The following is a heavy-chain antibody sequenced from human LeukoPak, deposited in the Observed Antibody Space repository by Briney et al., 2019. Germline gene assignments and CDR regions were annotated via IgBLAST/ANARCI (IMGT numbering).Heavy chain of an antibody. CDR1: GGSISSGSYY. CDR2: IYTSGST. D-gene: IGHD3-22*01. V-gene: IGHV4-61*02. CDR3: ARAQSHYDSSGYSY. Sequence: PSETLSLTCTVSGGSISSGSYYWSWIRQPAGKGLEWIGSIYTSGSTNYNPSLKSRVTISVDTSKNQFSLKLSSVTAADTAVYYCARAQSHYDSSGYSYWGQGTLVTVSS. J-gene: IGHJ4*02.